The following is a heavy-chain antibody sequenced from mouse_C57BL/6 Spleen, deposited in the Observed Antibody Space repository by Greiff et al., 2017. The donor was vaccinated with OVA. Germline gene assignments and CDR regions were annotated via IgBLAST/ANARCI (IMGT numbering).Heavy chain of an antibody. J-gene: IGHJ2*01. CDR2: IDPSDSYT. V-gene: IGHV1-69*01. CDR3: ASLYDYGSY. CDR1: GYTFTSYW. D-gene: IGHD2-4*01. Sequence: QVQLQQPGAELVMPGASVKLSCKASGYTFTSYWMHWVKQRPGQGLEWIGEIDPSDSYTNYTPQFQCNSPLTVDKSSCTAYMQLSSLTSEDSAVYYCASLYDYGSYWGQGTTLTVSS.